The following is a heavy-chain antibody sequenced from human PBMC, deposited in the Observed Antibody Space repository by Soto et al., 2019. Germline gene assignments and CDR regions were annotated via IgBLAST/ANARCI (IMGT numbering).Heavy chain of an antibody. J-gene: IGHJ4*02. Sequence: EVQLLESGGGLVQPGGSLKLSCAASGFSVSANYMSWVRQAPGKGLEWVSIIHRGGDTYYADSVKGRFTISRDNPKNTLYLQMNSLRADDTAVYYCARNSYRGPRLAFYAFDLWGRGTLATVSA. CDR1: GFSVSANY. V-gene: IGHV3-66*01. D-gene: IGHD2-2*02. CDR3: ARNSYRGPRLAFYAFDL. CDR2: IHRGGDT.